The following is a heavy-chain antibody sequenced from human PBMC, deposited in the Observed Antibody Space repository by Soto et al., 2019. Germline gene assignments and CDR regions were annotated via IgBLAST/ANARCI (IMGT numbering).Heavy chain of an antibody. CDR1: GYTFKSHY. V-gene: IGHV1-46*02. Sequence: QVQLVQSGAEVRKPGASVKLSCKASGYTFKSHYIHWLRQAPGQGLEWLGVIKPGTGRTTYAQSSEGRVIMVRATSTSTVNMDLSIMSSEVTAVYYCAREIVVVRGDYYHGMDVWGHGTMVTVSS. D-gene: IGHD3-22*01. J-gene: IGHJ6*02. CDR2: IKPGTGRT. CDR3: AREIVVVRGDYYHGMDV.